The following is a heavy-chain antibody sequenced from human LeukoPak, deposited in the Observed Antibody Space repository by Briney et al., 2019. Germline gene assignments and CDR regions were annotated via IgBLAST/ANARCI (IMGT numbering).Heavy chain of an antibody. D-gene: IGHD1-26*01. V-gene: IGHV3-23*01. Sequence: GGSLRLSCAASGFTFSIYAMYRVRQAPGKGLEWVSGISGSSGSTYYADSVKGRFTISRDNSKNTLYLQMNSLRAEDTAVYYCAKGSSGGSYSDWGQGTLVTVSS. J-gene: IGHJ4*02. CDR3: AKGSSGGSYSD. CDR1: GFTFSIYA. CDR2: ISGSSGST.